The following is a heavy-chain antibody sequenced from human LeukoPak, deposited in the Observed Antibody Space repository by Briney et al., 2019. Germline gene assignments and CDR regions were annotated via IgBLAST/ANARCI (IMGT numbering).Heavy chain of an antibody. V-gene: IGHV3-30*04. Sequence: GGSLRLSCAASGFTFSSYAMHWVRQAPGKGLEWVAVISYDGSNKYYADSVKGRFTISRDNSKNTLYLQMNSLRAEDTAVYYCARDYSSGFDYWAREPWSPSPQ. CDR1: GFTFSSYA. J-gene: IGHJ4*02. CDR2: ISYDGSNK. D-gene: IGHD6-19*01. CDR3: ARDYSSGFDY.